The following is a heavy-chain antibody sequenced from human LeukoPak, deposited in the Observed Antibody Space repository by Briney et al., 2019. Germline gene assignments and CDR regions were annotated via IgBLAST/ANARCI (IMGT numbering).Heavy chain of an antibody. CDR1: GGSISSSSYY. V-gene: IGHV4-61*05. D-gene: IGHD6-19*01. CDR3: ARLSSGSSGWYEFDY. Sequence: SETLSLTCTVSGGSISSSSYYWGWIRQPPGKGLEWIGYIYYSGSTNYNPSLKSRVTISVDTSKNQFSLKLSSVTAADTAVYYCARLSSGSSGWYEFDYWGQGTLVTVSS. J-gene: IGHJ4*02. CDR2: IYYSGST.